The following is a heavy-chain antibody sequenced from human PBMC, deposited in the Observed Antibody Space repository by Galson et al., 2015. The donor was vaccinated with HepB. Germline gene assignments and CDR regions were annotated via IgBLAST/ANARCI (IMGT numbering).Heavy chain of an antibody. J-gene: IGHJ4*02. CDR3: ARAAGDSSTYANDY. V-gene: IGHV4-39*07. CDR2: IYYTGNT. CDR1: GASISSSLYY. Sequence: ETLSLTCTVSGASISSSLYYWVWVRQPPEKGLEWIGSIYYTGNTYYKPSLKSRVTISADMSKNQFSLKVNSVTAADTAVYYCARAAGDSSTYANDYWGQGALVTVSS. D-gene: IGHD5-18*01.